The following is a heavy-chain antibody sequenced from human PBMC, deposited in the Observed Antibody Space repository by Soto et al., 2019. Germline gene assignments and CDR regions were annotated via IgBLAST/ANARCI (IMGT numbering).Heavy chain of an antibody. CDR2: IHHSGST. V-gene: IGHV4-59*01. D-gene: IGHD2-8*01. CDR1: GGSIGSYF. J-gene: IGHJ5*02. CDR3: ARVGDCANGICSFGFDP. Sequence: PSETLSLTCTVSGGSIGSYFCTWIRQSQGKGLEWIGYIHHSGSTTYNPSLESRVTISLDRSKSQFSMWLTSVTAADTAMYYCARVGDCANGICSFGFDPWGQGTLVTVSS.